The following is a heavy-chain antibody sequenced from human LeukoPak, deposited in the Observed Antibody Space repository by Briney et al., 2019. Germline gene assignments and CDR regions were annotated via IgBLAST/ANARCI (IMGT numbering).Heavy chain of an antibody. CDR3: VKDRTGTYTLDY. D-gene: IGHD3-10*01. Sequence: GGSLRLSCAATGFTFSNYAIHWGRQAPGRGLEWVAFISDDGSRQHYADSVKGRFTISRDNSKNTLNLQMNSLRAEDTAVYYCVKDRTGTYTLDYWGQGTLVTVSS. V-gene: IGHV3-30-3*01. CDR1: GFTFSNYA. CDR2: ISDDGSRQ. J-gene: IGHJ4*02.